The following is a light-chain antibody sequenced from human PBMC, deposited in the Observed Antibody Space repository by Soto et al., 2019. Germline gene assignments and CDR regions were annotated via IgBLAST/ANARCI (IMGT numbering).Light chain of an antibody. Sequence: QSVLTQPASVSGSPGQSITNSCTGATSDVGGYNYVSWYQHHPGEALKLIIYNVNDRPSGVSDRFSASKSGNTASLTISGLQAEDEGDYYCSSYTSSITQVLFGGGTKVTVL. J-gene: IGLJ2*01. CDR1: TSDVGGYNY. V-gene: IGLV2-14*03. CDR2: NVN. CDR3: SSYTSSITQVL.